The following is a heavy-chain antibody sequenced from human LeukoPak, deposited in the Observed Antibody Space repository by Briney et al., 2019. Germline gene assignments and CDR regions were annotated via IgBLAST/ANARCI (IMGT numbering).Heavy chain of an antibody. V-gene: IGHV4-39*01. Sequence: SGTLSLTCTLSGDSISSRTWGWVRLPPETGLEWIGVILYSGSTQYSPSLESRVTISVDTAKNQFSLKLTSVTAADTAVYHCVEYSTSSSWLDPWGQGTLVTVSS. CDR1: GDSISSRT. CDR2: ILYSGST. CDR3: VEYSTSSSWLDP. D-gene: IGHD6-6*01. J-gene: IGHJ5*02.